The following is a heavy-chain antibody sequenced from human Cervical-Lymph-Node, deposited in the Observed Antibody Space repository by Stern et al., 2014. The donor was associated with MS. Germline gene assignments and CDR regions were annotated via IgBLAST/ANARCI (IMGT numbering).Heavy chain of an antibody. CDR3: AKGGSGSYLD. CDR2: SSYDGRDK. CDR1: GFVFRRHA. D-gene: IGHD1-26*01. V-gene: IGHV3-30*04. Sequence: VQLVESGGGVVQPGRSLRLSCASSGFVFRRHALPWVRQAPGKGLAWLARSSYDGRDKYYTDSVKVRFTVSRDNSNNTVDLEMNSLRLEDTAVYYCAKGGSGSYLDWGQGSLVTVSS. J-gene: IGHJ4*02.